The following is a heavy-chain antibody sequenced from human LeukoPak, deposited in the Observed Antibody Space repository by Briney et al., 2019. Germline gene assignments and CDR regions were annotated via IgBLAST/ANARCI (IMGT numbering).Heavy chain of an antibody. CDR2: IKSKGSGGTT. CDR1: GLTFIYAW. Sequence: NPGESLKISCAASGLTFIYAWMSWVRQAPGKGLEWVGRIKSKGSGGTTDYAAPVKGRFTISRDDSKNTVYLQMNSLKTEDTAIYYCIHIGSIPDRFDSWGQGTQVTVSS. V-gene: IGHV3-15*01. D-gene: IGHD2-21*01. CDR3: IHIGSIPDRFDS. J-gene: IGHJ4*02.